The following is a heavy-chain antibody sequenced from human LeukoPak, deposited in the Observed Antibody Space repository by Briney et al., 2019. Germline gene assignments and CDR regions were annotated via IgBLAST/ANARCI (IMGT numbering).Heavy chain of an antibody. Sequence: GGSLRLSCEASGFSFTNAWMNWVRLAPGKGLEWVGRIKSKTDGGTTDYAAPVKGRFSISRDDSENTLYLQMDSLKTEDTGVYYCTTEMRWELLFDDWGQGTLVTVSS. D-gene: IGHD1-26*01. J-gene: IGHJ4*02. CDR3: TTEMRWELLFDD. CDR1: GFSFTNAW. CDR2: IKSKTDGGTT. V-gene: IGHV3-15*01.